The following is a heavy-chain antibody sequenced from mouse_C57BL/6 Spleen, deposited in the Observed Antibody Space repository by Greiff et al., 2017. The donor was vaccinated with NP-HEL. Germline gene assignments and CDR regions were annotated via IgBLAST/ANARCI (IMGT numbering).Heavy chain of an antibody. D-gene: IGHD1-1*01. CDR3: ARKSTVVALDY. CDR2: INPSNGGT. J-gene: IGHJ2*01. Sequence: QVHVKQSGTELVKPGASVKLSCKASGYTFTSYWMHWVKQRPGQGLEWIGNINPSNGGTNYNEKFKSKATLTVDKSSSTAYMQLSSLTSEDSAVYYCARKSTVVALDYWGQGTTLTVSS. V-gene: IGHV1-53*01. CDR1: GYTFTSYW.